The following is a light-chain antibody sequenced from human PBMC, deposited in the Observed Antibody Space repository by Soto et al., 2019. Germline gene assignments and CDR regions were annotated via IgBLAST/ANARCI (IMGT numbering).Light chain of an antibody. CDR3: SSYTSRSTLDYV. CDR2: EVS. CDR1: SSDVGGYNY. J-gene: IGLJ1*01. Sequence: QSALTQPASVSESPGQSITISCTGTSSDVGGYNYVSWYQQHPGKAPKLMIYEVSNRPSGVSNRFSGSKSGNTASLTISGLHAEDEAHYYCSSYTSRSTLDYVFGSGTKLTVL. V-gene: IGLV2-14*01.